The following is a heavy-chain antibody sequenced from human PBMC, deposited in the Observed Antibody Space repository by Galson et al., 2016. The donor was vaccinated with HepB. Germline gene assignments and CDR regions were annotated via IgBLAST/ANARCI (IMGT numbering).Heavy chain of an antibody. CDR2: IYPGDSDT. CDR3: ARHGGYCGGDCSYWYFDL. D-gene: IGHD2-21*02. J-gene: IGHJ2*01. V-gene: IGHV5-51*01. CDR1: GYTFTTYW. Sequence: QSGAEVKKPGESLKISCKGSGYTFTTYWIGWVRQMPGKGLEWMGIIYPGDSDTRYSPSFQGQVTISADKSINTAYLQWSSLKASDTAMYYCARHGGYCGGDCSYWYFDLWGRGTLVTVSS.